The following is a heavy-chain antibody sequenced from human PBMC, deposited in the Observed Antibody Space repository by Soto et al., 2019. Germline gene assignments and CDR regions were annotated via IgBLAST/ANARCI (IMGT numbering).Heavy chain of an antibody. J-gene: IGHJ4*02. CDR1: GYTFTSYY. V-gene: IGHV1-46*01. D-gene: IGHD3-10*01. Sequence: QVQLVQSGAEVKKPGASVKVSCKASGYTFTSYYMHWVRQAPGQGLEWMGIINPSGGSTSYAQKFQGRVTMTRDTSTSTVYMELSSLRSEDTAVYYCAREIEPYFPMVRGVIGAYDYWGQGTLVTVSS. CDR3: AREIEPYFPMVRGVIGAYDY. CDR2: INPSGGST.